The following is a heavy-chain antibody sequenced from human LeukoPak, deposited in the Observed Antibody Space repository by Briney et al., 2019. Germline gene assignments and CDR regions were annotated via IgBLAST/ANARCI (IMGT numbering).Heavy chain of an antibody. Sequence: GASVNVSCKASGYTFTGYYMHWVRQAPGQGLEWMGWINPNSGGTNYAQKFQGRVTMTRDTSISTAYMELSRPRSDDTAVYYCARDGSGYSLYYYMDVWGKGTTVTVSS. CDR1: GYTFTGYY. CDR3: ARDGSGYSLYYYMDV. J-gene: IGHJ6*03. CDR2: INPNSGGT. V-gene: IGHV1-2*02. D-gene: IGHD3-3*01.